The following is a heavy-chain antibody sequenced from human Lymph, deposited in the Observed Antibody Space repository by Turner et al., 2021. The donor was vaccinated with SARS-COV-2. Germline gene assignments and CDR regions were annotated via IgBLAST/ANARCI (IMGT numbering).Heavy chain of an antibody. CDR1: AFTFSSYG. J-gene: IGHJ6*02. CDR3: AKVRSIFGVVIGGMDV. Sequence: QVQLGDAGVGVVQPGSFLGLSCSAIAFTFSSYGMHWVRQAPGKGLKWVAVISYDGSKKYYADSVKGRFTISRDNTKKTLYLQMNSLRAEDTAVYYCAKVRSIFGVVIGGMDVWGQGTTVTVSS. D-gene: IGHD3-3*01. V-gene: IGHV3-30*18. CDR2: ISYDGSKK.